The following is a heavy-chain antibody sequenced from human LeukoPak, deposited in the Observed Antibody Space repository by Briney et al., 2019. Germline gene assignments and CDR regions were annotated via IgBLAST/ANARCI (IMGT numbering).Heavy chain of an antibody. CDR2: IKQDGSEK. CDR1: GFTFSNYW. J-gene: IGHJ4*02. V-gene: IGHV3-7*03. D-gene: IGHD6-19*01. Sequence: AGGSLRLSCAASGFTFSNYWMSWVRQAPGKGLEWVANIKQDGSEKYYVDSVKGRFTISRDNAKKSVYLQMNSLRAEDTAVYYCARYGRGWYVGYFDYWGQGTLVTVSS. CDR3: ARYGRGWYVGYFDY.